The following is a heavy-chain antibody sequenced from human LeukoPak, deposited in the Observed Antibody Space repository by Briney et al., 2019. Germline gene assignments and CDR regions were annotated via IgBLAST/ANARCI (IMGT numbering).Heavy chain of an antibody. J-gene: IGHJ4*02. CDR3: AATAVTIRVGPDY. D-gene: IGHD4-17*01. Sequence: GGSLRLSCAASGFTVSSNYMSWVRQAPGKGLEWVSVIYSGGSTYYADSVKGRFTISRDNSKNTMYVQMNSLRGDDTAVYYCAATAVTIRVGPDYWGQGTLVTVSS. CDR1: GFTVSSNY. V-gene: IGHV3-53*01. CDR2: IYSGGST.